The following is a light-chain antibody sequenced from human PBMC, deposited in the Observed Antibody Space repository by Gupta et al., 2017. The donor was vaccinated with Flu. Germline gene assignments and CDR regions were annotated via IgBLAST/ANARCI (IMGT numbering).Light chain of an antibody. V-gene: IGKV3-11*01. CDR1: QTVGRF. CDR2: DAS. Sequence: GESATLSCRASQTVGRFLFWYQQKPGQAPRLLMSDASTRATGIPARFGGSGSGTDFTLTISSLEPEDLAVYFCQQCADWPMTFGQGTRLEIK. J-gene: IGKJ5*01. CDR3: QQCADWPMT.